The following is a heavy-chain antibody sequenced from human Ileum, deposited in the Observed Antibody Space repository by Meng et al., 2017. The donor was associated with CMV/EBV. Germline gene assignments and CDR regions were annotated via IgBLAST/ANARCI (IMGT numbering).Heavy chain of an antibody. CDR2: LYYNRIR. V-gene: IGHV4-61*02. CDR3: ATYRKGDGGRGS. CDR1: ADSFSSGNNH. D-gene: IGHD3-16*01. J-gene: IGHJ5*02. Sequence: EVGQGLGNPPQTLPLTCTVSADSFSSGNNHWSWIRQPGGKGLEWIGQLYYNRIRYYNPSLESRLKISMDTSRNVFSLKLSSVTAADTAVYYCATYRKGDGGRGSWGQGTLVTVSS.